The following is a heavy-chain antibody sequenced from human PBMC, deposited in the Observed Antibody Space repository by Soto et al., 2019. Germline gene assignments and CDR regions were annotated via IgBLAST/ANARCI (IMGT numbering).Heavy chain of an antibody. J-gene: IGHJ4*02. CDR1: GFTFSSYA. CDR2: ISGSGGST. V-gene: IGHV3-23*01. D-gene: IGHD6-19*01. Sequence: EVQLLESGGGLVQPGGSLRLSCAASGFTFSSYAMSWVRQAPGKGLEWVSAISGSGGSTYYADSVKGRFTISRDNSKNPLYLQMNSLRAEDTAVYYCAKDRGSGWYELDYWGQGTLVTVSS. CDR3: AKDRGSGWYELDY.